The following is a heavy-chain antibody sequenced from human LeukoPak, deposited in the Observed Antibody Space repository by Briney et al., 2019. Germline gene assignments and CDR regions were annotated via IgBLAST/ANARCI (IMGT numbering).Heavy chain of an antibody. CDR1: GGSFSGYY. CDR3: ARTKDCSGGSCYPPLY. J-gene: IGHJ4*02. CDR2: INHSGST. V-gene: IGHV4-34*01. Sequence: SETLSLTCAVYGGSFSGYYWSWIRQPPGKGLEWIGEINHSGSTNYNPSLKSRVTISVDTSKNQFSLKLSSVTAADTAVYYCARTKDCSGGSCYPPLYWGQGTLVTVSS. D-gene: IGHD2-15*01.